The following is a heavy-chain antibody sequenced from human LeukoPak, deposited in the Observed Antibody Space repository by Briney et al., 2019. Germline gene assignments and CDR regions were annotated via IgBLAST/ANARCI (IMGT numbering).Heavy chain of an antibody. CDR3: ARRGAAAFRPFDY. Sequence: PSETLSLTCTVSGGSISSNNYYWGWIRQPPGKGLEWIGSIYYSGSTYYNPSLKSRVTISVDTSKNQFSLKLSSVTAADTAVYYCARRGAAAFRPFDYWGQGTLVTVSS. CDR2: IYYSGST. D-gene: IGHD6-13*01. CDR1: GGSISSNNYY. J-gene: IGHJ4*02. V-gene: IGHV4-39*01.